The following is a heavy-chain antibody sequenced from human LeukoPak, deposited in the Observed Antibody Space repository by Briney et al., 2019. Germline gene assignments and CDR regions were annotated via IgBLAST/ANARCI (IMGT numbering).Heavy chain of an antibody. Sequence: SETLSLTCTVSGGSISSSSYYWGWIRQPPGKGLEWIGSIYHSGTTYHNPSLRSRVTISVDTSENQFSLRLTSVTAADTAVYYCARRIRGFYFDYWGQGNPGRRLL. CDR1: GGSISSSSYY. V-gene: IGHV4-39*01. D-gene: IGHD1-26*01. CDR2: IYHSGTT. J-gene: IGHJ4*02. CDR3: ARRIRGFYFDY.